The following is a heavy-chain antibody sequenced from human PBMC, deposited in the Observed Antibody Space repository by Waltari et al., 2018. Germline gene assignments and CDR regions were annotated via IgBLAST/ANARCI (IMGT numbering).Heavy chain of an antibody. D-gene: IGHD6-13*01. V-gene: IGHV3-30*04. Sequence: QVQLVESGGGVVQPGRSLRLSCAASGFTFSSYAMHWVRQAPGKGLEWVAGISYDGSNKYYAASVKGRFTISRDNSKNTLYLQMNSLRAEDTAVYYCARPTILKQQLEHWGQGTLVTVSS. J-gene: IGHJ4*02. CDR2: ISYDGSNK. CDR3: ARPTILKQQLEH. CDR1: GFTFSSYA.